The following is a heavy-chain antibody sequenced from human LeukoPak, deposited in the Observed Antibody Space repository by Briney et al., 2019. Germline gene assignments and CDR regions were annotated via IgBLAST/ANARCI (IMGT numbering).Heavy chain of an antibody. CDR1: GFTFSSHG. CDR3: AKDSLQRAAATNLFDY. CDR2: ISGSGGST. V-gene: IGHV3-23*01. J-gene: IGHJ4*02. Sequence: GSLRLSCAASGFTFSSHGMNWVRQAPGKGLEWVSAISGSGGSTYYADSVKGRFTISRDNSKNTLYLQMNSLRREDTAVYYCAKDSLQRAAATNLFDYWGQGTLVTVSS. D-gene: IGHD6-13*01.